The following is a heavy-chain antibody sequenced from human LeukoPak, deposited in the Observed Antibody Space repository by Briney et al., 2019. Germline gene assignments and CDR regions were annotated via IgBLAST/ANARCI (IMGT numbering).Heavy chain of an antibody. Sequence: ASVKVSCKASGYTFTSYGISWVRQAPGQGLEWMGWISAYNGNTNYAQKHQGRVTMTTDTSTSTAYMELRSLRSDDTAVYYCARIYDFWSGYPYWYFDLWGRGTLVTVSS. J-gene: IGHJ2*01. CDR1: GYTFTSYG. CDR3: ARIYDFWSGYPYWYFDL. V-gene: IGHV1-18*01. CDR2: ISAYNGNT. D-gene: IGHD3-3*01.